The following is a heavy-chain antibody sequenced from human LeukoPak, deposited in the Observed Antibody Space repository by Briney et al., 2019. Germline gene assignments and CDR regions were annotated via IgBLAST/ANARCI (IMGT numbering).Heavy chain of an antibody. CDR1: GGSISSYY. J-gene: IGHJ6*04. CDR3: AREGRIAVAQAGGMDV. CDR2: IYYSGST. Sequence: SETLSLTCTVSGGSISSYYWSWIRQPPGKGLEWIGYIYYSGSTNYNPSLKSRVTISVDTSKNQFSLKLSSVTAADTAVYYCAREGRIAVAQAGGMDVWGKGTTVTVSS. V-gene: IGHV4-59*01. D-gene: IGHD6-19*01.